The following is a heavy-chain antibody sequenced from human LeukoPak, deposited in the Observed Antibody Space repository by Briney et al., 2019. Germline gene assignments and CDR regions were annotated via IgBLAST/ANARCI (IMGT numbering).Heavy chain of an antibody. CDR2: IYYSGST. V-gene: IGHV4-39*01. Sequence: SETLSLTCTVSGGSISSSSYYWGWIRQPPGKGLEWIGSIYYSGSTYYNPSLKSRVTVSVDTSKNQFSLKLSSVTAADTAVYYCARHLHRSSSSELDYWGQGTLVTVSS. D-gene: IGHD6-6*01. CDR3: ARHLHRSSSSELDY. J-gene: IGHJ4*02. CDR1: GGSISSSSYY.